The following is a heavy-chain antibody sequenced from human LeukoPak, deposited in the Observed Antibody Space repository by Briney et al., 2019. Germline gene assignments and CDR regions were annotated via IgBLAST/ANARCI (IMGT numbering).Heavy chain of an antibody. CDR3: AKARNTGWFSPDFDY. Sequence: GGSLRLSCAASGFTFDDYAMHWVRQAPGKGLEWVSGISWNSGSIGYADSVKGRFTISRDNAENSLFLQMNSLRPEDTALYYCAKARNTGWFSPDFDYWGQRTLVTVSS. CDR1: GFTFDDYA. D-gene: IGHD6-19*01. CDR2: ISWNSGSI. V-gene: IGHV3-9*01. J-gene: IGHJ4*02.